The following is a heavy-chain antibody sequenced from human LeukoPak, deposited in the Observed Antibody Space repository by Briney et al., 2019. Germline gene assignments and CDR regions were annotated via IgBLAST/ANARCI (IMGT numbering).Heavy chain of an antibody. V-gene: IGHV1-2*06. CDR2: INPNSGGT. D-gene: IGHD3-3*01. CDR3: ASAIYDFWSWAFDI. J-gene: IGHJ3*02. Sequence: ASVKVSCKASGYTFTGYYMHWVRQAPGQGLEWMGRINPNSGGTNYAQKFQGRVTMTRDTSISTAHMELSRLRSDDTAVYYCASAIYDFWSWAFDIWGQGTMVTVSS. CDR1: GYTFTGYY.